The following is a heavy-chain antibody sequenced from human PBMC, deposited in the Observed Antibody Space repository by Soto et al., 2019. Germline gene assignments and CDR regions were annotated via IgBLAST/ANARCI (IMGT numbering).Heavy chain of an antibody. V-gene: IGHV1-18*01. CDR3: ARDLYYSSGRYVDHDDFDI. CDR2: ISPHNDRT. CDR1: GYNFTSYG. D-gene: IGHD6-19*01. J-gene: IGHJ3*02. Sequence: QVQLVQSGADVKKPGASVKVSCKASGYNFTSYGISWVRQAPGQGLEWMGWISPHNDRTKYARRFHDRVTMTTETPTSTVYMELGSLRSDDTAVYYCARDLYYSSGRYVDHDDFDIWGQGTVVTVSS.